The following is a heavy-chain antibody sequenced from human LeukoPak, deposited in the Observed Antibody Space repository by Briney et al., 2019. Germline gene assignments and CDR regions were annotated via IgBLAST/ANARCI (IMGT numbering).Heavy chain of an antibody. D-gene: IGHD3-16*01. J-gene: IGHJ5*02. V-gene: IGHV3-21*01. CDR3: GRVAGQGWGSMTTNVNAYLFS. CDR1: GFAFSTYT. CDR2: ISSTSIFI. Sequence: GGSLRLSCAASGFAFSTYTITWVRRAPGKGLEWVSSISSTSIFIFYADSVKGRFTISRDNAKNSLYLQMNSLRAEDTAVYYGGRVAGQGWGSMTTNVNAYLFSWARGPVDCVS.